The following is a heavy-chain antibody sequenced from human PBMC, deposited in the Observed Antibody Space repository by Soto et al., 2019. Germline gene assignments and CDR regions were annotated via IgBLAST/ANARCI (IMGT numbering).Heavy chain of an antibody. J-gene: IGHJ3*01. CDR2: ISYGGTYK. D-gene: IGHD2-2*01. Sequence: GGSLRLSCAASGSMFSSYGIHWVRQAPGRGLEWVAVISYGGTYKYYADSVKGRFTLSRDNSENTVSLQMNSLRPEDTAVYYCAKQYTDLVIGAFDVWGPGAMVTVSS. CDR3: AKQYTDLVIGAFDV. CDR1: GSMFSSYG. V-gene: IGHV3-30*18.